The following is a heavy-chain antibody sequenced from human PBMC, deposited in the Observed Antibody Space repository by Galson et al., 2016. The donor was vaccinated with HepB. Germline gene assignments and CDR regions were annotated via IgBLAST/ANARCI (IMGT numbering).Heavy chain of an antibody. J-gene: IGHJ6*02. CDR1: GYSITSGSY. V-gene: IGHV4-38-2*01. CDR3: AKGWGTESTEPYYYAGMDV. D-gene: IGHD3-16*01. CDR2: TYYIGST. Sequence: SETLSLTCAVSGYSITSGSYWAWIRQPPGKGLEWIGSTYYIGSTYYNPSLESRVTLSVDMAKNQIFLQLSSVTAADAAVDYCAKGWGTESTEPYYYAGMDVRGQGTTVTFSS.